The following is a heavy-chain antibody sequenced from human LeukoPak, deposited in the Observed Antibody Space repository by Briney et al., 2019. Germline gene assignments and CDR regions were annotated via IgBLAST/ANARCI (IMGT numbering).Heavy chain of an antibody. V-gene: IGHV1-18*01. CDR2: ISAYNGNT. Sequence: ASVKVSCKASGYTFITYGISWVRQAPGQGLEWMGWISAYNGNTDYAQNLQGRVTMATDTSTSTAYMELRSLRSDDTAVYYCARTGGGGSIAARLHYYYMDVWGKGTTVTVSS. CDR1: GYTFITYG. J-gene: IGHJ6*03. D-gene: IGHD6-6*01. CDR3: ARTGGGGSIAARLHYYYMDV.